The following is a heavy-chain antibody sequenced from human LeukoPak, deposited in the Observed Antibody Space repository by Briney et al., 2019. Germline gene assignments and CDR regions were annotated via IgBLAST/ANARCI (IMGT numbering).Heavy chain of an antibody. CDR1: GFTFSSYA. D-gene: IGHD5-18*01. CDR3: AKVDGYSYGSDY. Sequence: PGGSLRLSCAASGFTFSSYAMSWVRQAPGKGLEWVSAISGSGGSTYYADSVKGLFTISRDNSKDTLYLQMNSLRAEDTAVYYCAKVDGYSYGSDYWGQGTLVTVSS. J-gene: IGHJ4*02. CDR2: ISGSGGST. V-gene: IGHV3-23*01.